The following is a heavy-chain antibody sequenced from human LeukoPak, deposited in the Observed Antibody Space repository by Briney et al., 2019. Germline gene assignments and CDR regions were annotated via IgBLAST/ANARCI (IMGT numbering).Heavy chain of an antibody. CDR1: AFTFSDHY. D-gene: IGHD3-16*01. CDR2: TRNKAHSYTT. J-gene: IGHJ4*02. CDR3: ARGRGAFDY. Sequence: GGSMRLSCAASAFTFSDHYMDWVRQAPGKGLEWVGRTRNKAHSYTTEYAASVKGRFTISRDDSKNSLYLQMNSLKTEDTAVYYCARGRGAFDYWGQGTLVTVSS. V-gene: IGHV3-72*01.